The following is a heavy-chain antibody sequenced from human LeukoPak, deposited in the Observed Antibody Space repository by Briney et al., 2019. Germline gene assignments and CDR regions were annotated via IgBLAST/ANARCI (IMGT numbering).Heavy chain of an antibody. CDR2: INWNGGST. D-gene: IGHD3-3*01. CDR1: GFTFDDYG. J-gene: IGHJ6*04. V-gene: IGHV3-20*04. Sequence: GGSLRLSCAASGFTFDDYGMSWVRQAPGKGLEWVSGINWNGGSTGYADSVKGRFTISRDNAKNSLYLQMNSLRAEDTAVYYCAKDLGQVTMGVWGKGTTVTVSS. CDR3: AKDLGQVTMGV.